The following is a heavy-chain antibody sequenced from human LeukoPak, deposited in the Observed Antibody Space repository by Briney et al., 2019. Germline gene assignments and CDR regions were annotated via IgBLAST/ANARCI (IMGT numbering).Heavy chain of an antibody. V-gene: IGHV3-21*01. J-gene: IGHJ4*02. Sequence: GGSLRLSCVVSGFTFSSVNWVRQSPGKGLEWVSYISSSSSYIYYADSVKGRFTISRDNAKNSLFLQMNSLRAEDTAVYYCARFALKTPPTDWGQGTLVTVSS. CDR1: GFTFSSV. CDR2: ISSSSSYI. CDR3: ARFALKTPPTD.